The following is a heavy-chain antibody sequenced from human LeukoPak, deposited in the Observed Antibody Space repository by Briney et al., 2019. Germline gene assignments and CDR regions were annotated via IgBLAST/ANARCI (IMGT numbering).Heavy chain of an antibody. CDR2: IFYSGST. V-gene: IGHV4-39*01. J-gene: IGHJ4*02. CDR3: AGLVVMTATIDY. Sequence: SETLSLTCTVSGGSISSSNYYWGWIRQPPGKGMEWIGNIFYSGSTYYNPSLKSRVTISVDTSKNQFSLRLSSVTAADTAVYYCAGLVVMTATIDYWGQGTLVTVSS. D-gene: IGHD2-21*02. CDR1: GGSISSSNYY.